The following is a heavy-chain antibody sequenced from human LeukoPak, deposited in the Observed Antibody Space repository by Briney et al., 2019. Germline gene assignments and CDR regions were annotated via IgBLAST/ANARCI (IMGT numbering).Heavy chain of an antibody. Sequence: SETLSLTCTVSGGSISSSSYYWGWIRQPPGKGLEWIGSIYYSGSTYYNPSLKSRVTISVDTSKNQFSLKLSSVTAADTAVYYCARHPPSSSWYYFDYWGQGTLVTVSS. CDR1: GGSISSSSYY. CDR3: ARHPPSSSWYYFDY. CDR2: IYYSGST. D-gene: IGHD6-13*01. V-gene: IGHV4-39*01. J-gene: IGHJ4*02.